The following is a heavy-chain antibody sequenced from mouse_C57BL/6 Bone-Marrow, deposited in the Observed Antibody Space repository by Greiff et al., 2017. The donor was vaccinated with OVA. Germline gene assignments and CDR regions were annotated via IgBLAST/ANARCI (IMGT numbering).Heavy chain of an antibody. CDR3: ARSPYSEFAY. J-gene: IGHJ3*01. Sequence: EVKVVESGGGLVQPGGSLSLSCAASGFTFTDYYMSWVRQPPGKALEWLGFIRNKANGYTTEYSASVKGRFTISRDNSQSILYLQMNALRAEDSATYYCARSPYSEFAYWGQGTLVTVSA. CDR1: GFTFTDYY. D-gene: IGHD2-10*01. CDR2: IRNKANGYTT. V-gene: IGHV7-3*01.